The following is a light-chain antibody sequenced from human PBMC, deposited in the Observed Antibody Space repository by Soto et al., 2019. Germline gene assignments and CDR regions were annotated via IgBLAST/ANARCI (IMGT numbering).Light chain of an antibody. CDR1: QGIRDY. Sequence: DIQMTQSPSSLSASVGDRVTITCRASQGIRDYLAWYQQKPGKAPNLLIYGASSLQSGVPSRFSGSGSATDFTLTISSLQPEDGATYYCLHYSTYPLTFGGGTKVEI. CDR2: GAS. J-gene: IGKJ4*01. CDR3: LHYSTYPLT. V-gene: IGKV1-27*01.